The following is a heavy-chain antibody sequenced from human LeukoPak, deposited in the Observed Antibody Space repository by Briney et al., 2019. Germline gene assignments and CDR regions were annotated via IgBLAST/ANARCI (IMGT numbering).Heavy chain of an antibody. CDR3: ARASGGSYASGEVDY. CDR2: IYYSGST. Sequence: SETLSLSCAVSGGSIISSSYYWGWIRQPPGKGLEWIGSIYYSGSTNYNPSLKSQVTISVDTSKNQFSLKLSSVTAADTAVYYCARASGGSYASGEVDYWGQGTLVTVSS. CDR1: GGSIISSSYY. J-gene: IGHJ4*02. D-gene: IGHD1-26*01. V-gene: IGHV4-39*07.